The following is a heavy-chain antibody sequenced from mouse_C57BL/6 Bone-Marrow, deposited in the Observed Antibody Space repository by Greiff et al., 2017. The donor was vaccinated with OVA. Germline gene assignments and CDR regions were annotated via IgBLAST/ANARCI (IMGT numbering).Heavy chain of an antibody. CDR1: GFSLTSYG. D-gene: IGHD2-5*01. CDR2: IWSGGST. CDR3: AREDYSNFDWYFDV. Sequence: QVQLKESGPGLVQPSQSLSITCPVSGFSLTSYGVHWVRQSPGKGLEWLGVIWSGGSTDYNAAFISRLSISKDNSKSQVFFKMNSLQADDTAIYYCAREDYSNFDWYFDVWGTGTTVTVSS. J-gene: IGHJ1*03. V-gene: IGHV2-2*01.